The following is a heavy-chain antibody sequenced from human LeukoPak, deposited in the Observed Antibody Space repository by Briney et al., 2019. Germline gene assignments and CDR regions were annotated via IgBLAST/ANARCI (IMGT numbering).Heavy chain of an antibody. CDR3: ARGVLGTTHLYYYMDV. CDR1: GFTFSSYG. CDR2: IWCDGSNK. J-gene: IGHJ6*03. D-gene: IGHD2/OR15-2a*01. Sequence: GGSLRLSCAASGFTFSSYGMHWVRQAPGKGLEWVAVIWCDGSNKYYADSVKGRFTISRDNSKNTLYLQMNSLRAEDTAVYYCARGVLGTTHLYYYMDVWGKGTTVTVSS. V-gene: IGHV3-33*01.